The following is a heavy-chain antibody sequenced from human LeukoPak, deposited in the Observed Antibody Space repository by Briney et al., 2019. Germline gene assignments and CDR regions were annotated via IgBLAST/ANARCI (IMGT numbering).Heavy chain of an antibody. D-gene: IGHD3-22*01. V-gene: IGHV4-4*02. CDR2: IYHRGNT. CDR1: GGSISSSNW. CDR3: ACLTTADAFDI. J-gene: IGHJ3*02. Sequence: SGTLSLTCAVSGGSISSSNWWNWVRQTPGKGLEWIGEIYHRGNTHYNPSLKSRVTMSVDTSTNQFSLRVNSVTAADTAVYYCACLTTADAFDIWGQGTKVTVSS.